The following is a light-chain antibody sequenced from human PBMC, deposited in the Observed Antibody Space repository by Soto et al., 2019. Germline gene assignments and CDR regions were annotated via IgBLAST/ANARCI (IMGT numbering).Light chain of an antibody. CDR2: SAS. V-gene: IGKV1D-12*01. CDR1: QGISRS. CDR3: QQADTFPIT. Sequence: DIQMAQSPSSVSASVGDTVTIPCQGSQGISRSLAWYQQKPGKAPKLLIYSASSLQSGVPSRFSGSGFGTDFTLTISSLQPEDFATYYCQQADTFPITFGQGTRLEIK. J-gene: IGKJ5*01.